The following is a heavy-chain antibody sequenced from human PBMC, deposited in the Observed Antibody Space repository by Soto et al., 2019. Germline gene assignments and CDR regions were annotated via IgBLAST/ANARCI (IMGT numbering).Heavy chain of an antibody. J-gene: IGHJ5*02. V-gene: IGHV3-23*01. CDR3: AKDLENWKVFWGNWFGP. Sequence: PGGSLRLSCAASGFTFSSYAMSWVRQAPGKGLEWVSAISGSGGSTYYADSVKGRFTISRDNSKNTLYLQMNSLRAEDTAVYYCAKDLENWKVFWGNWFGPWGQGTLVTVSS. CDR1: GFTFSSYA. D-gene: IGHD1-1*01. CDR2: ISGSGGST.